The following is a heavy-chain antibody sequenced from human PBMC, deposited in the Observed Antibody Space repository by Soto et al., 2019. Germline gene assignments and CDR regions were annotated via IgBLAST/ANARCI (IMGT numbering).Heavy chain of an antibody. D-gene: IGHD6-19*01. CDR2: VSNDGSNK. CDR1: GFTFSSYV. CDR3: AKGLLTYTSGWYHPHFDY. V-gene: IGHV3-30*18. Sequence: QVQLVESGGGVVQPGRSLRLSCAASGFTFSSYVMHWVRQAPGKGLEWVAVVSNDGSNKDYADSVKGRFTISRDNSKNTLYLQMNSLRAEDTAVYYCAKGLLTYTSGWYHPHFDYWGQGTLVTVSS. J-gene: IGHJ4*02.